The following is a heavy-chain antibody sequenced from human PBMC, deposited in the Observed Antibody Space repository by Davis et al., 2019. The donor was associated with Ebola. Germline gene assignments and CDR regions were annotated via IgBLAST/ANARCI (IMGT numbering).Heavy chain of an antibody. CDR3: ARGSSSWWNWFDP. J-gene: IGHJ5*02. CDR1: GGSFSGYY. CDR2: INHSGST. Sequence: PSETLSLTCAVCGGSFSGYYWSWIRQPPGKGLEWIGEINHSGSTNYNPSLKSRVTISVDTSKNQFSLKLSSVTAADTAVYYCARGSSSWWNWFDPWGQGTLVTVSS. V-gene: IGHV4-34*01. D-gene: IGHD6-13*01.